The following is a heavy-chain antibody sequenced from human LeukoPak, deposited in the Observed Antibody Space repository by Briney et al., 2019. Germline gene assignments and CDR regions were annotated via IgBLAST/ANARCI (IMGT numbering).Heavy chain of an antibody. V-gene: IGHV1-2*06. CDR3: ARGPYTSGYVFDY. D-gene: IGHD5-12*01. CDR1: GYTFTGSY. J-gene: IGHJ4*02. Sequence: GASVTVSCKASGYTFTGSYIHWVRQAPGQGLEWMGRINPHSGGTDYAQKFQGRVTMTRDTSISTAYMELSRLTSDDSAVYYCARGPYTSGYVFDYWGQGALVTVSS. CDR2: INPHSGGT.